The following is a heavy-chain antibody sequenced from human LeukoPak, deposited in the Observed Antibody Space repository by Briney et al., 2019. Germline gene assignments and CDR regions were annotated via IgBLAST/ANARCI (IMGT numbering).Heavy chain of an antibody. CDR3: ARQADPFGGSGWYPFDY. CDR1: GFTFSSYG. CDR2: IRYDGSNK. Sequence: PGGSLRLSCAASGFTFSSYGMHWVRQAPGKGLEWVAFIRYDGSNKYYADSVKGRFTISRDNSKNTLYLQMNSLRAEDTAVYYCARQADPFGGSGWYPFDYWGQGTLVTVSS. J-gene: IGHJ4*02. D-gene: IGHD6-19*01. V-gene: IGHV3-30*02.